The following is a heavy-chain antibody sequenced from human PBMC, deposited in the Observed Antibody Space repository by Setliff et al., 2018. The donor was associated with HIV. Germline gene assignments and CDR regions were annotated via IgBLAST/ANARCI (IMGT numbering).Heavy chain of an antibody. CDR2: IYYTGST. D-gene: IGHD3-10*01. J-gene: IGHJ6*02. CDR3: ARDLSPYGSGDPYYYYGMDV. V-gene: IGHV4-31*03. Sequence: PSETLSLTCTVSGGSISSSGNYWTWIRQRPGKGLEWIGYIYYTGSTYYHPSLKSRALISVDTSNNLFSLSLRSVTAADTAVYYCARDLSPYGSGDPYYYYGMDVWGQGTTVTVSS. CDR1: GGSISSSGNY.